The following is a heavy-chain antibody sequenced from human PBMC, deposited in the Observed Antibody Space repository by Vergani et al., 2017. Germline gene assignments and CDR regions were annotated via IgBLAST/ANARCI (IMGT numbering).Heavy chain of an antibody. V-gene: IGHV3-30*03. CDR3: ATKSCGTPGCQIGYFRE. Sequence: QVQLVESGGGVVQPGRSLRLSCAASGSTFSNYGMHWVRQAPGKGLEWVAVISYDGSNKYYADSVKGRFTISRDNSKSTLYLQMNSLRTEDTAVYYCATKSCGTPGCQIGYFREWGQGTLVTVSS. D-gene: IGHD1-1*01. CDR2: ISYDGSNK. J-gene: IGHJ1*01. CDR1: GSTFSNYG.